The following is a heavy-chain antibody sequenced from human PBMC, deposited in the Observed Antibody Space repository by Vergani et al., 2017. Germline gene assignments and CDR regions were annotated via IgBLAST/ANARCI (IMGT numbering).Heavy chain of an antibody. J-gene: IGHJ6*03. D-gene: IGHD2-8*01. V-gene: IGHV4-34*01. CDR2: IDHTGRP. CDR3: ARVNTDTNGHLYYYYYMDF. CDR1: GGSFTSYH. Sequence: QVQLQQWGGGLVKPSETLSLTCVVNGGSFTSYHWTWIRQSPGEGLEWVGDIDHTGRPDYNPSLKSRLTMSVDKSRNQFSLTLNSVTATDTAIYFCARVNTDTNGHLYYYYYMDFWGQGTAVTVS.